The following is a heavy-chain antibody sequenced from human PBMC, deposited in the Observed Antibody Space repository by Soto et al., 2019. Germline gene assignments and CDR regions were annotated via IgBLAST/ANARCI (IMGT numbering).Heavy chain of an antibody. Sequence: LRLSCAASGFFCSSYDMSWVRQAPGKGLEWVSTILVDGRTFYVDSVKGRFTISRDSSQNTMYLQMNSLTVGDTALYYCAKATATGGGAFDICGQGTMVTVSS. CDR2: ILVDGRT. V-gene: IGHV3-23*01. D-gene: IGHD2-8*02. CDR1: GFFCSSYD. CDR3: AKATATGGGAFDI. J-gene: IGHJ3*02.